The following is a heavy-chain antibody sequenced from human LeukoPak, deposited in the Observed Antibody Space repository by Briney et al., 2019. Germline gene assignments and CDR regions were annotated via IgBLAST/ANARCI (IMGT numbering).Heavy chain of an antibody. Sequence: PGGSLRLSCAAFGFTFSSYGMHWVRQAPGKGLEWVAVIWYDGSNKYYADSVKGRFTISRDNSKNTLYLQMNSLRAEDTAVYYCARGPLYCTNGVCGNELILYYGMDVWGQGTTVTVSS. V-gene: IGHV3-33*01. CDR1: GFTFSSYG. D-gene: IGHD2-8*01. CDR2: IWYDGSNK. J-gene: IGHJ6*02. CDR3: ARGPLYCTNGVCGNELILYYGMDV.